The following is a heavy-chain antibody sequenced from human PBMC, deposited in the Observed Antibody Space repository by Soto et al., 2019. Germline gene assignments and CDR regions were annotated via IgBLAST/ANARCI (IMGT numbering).Heavy chain of an antibody. CDR3: ARRWGRTFDY. V-gene: IGHV4-30-2*01. J-gene: IGHJ4*02. Sequence: SETLSLTCTVSGGSISSGGYYWSWIRQHPGKGLEWIGYIYHSGSTYYNPSLKSRVTISVDRSKNQFSLNLSSVTAADTAVYYCARRWGRTFDYWGQGTLVTVSS. CDR1: GGSISSGGYY. CDR2: IYHSGST. D-gene: IGHD7-27*01.